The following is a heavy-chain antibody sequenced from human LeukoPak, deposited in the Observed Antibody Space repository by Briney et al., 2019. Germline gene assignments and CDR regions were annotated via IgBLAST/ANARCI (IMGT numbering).Heavy chain of an antibody. CDR3: ASVARKYYYDSSGYYYSLGYYYGMDV. CDR2: MNPNSGNT. CDR1: GYTFTSYD. V-gene: IGHV1-8*01. J-gene: IGHJ6*02. Sequence: ASVKVSCKASGYTFTSYDINWVRQATGQGLEWMGWMNPNSGNTGYAQKFQGRVTMTRNTSISTAYMELSSLRSEDTAVYFCASVARKYYYDSSGYYYSLGYYYGMDVWGQGTTVTVSS. D-gene: IGHD3-22*01.